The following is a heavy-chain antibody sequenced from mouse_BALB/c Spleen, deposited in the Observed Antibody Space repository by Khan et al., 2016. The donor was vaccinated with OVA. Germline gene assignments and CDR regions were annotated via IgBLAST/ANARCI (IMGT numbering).Heavy chain of an antibody. CDR1: GYTFTDYY. D-gene: IGHD1-2*01. Sequence: QVQLQQPGAELARPGASVKLSCKASGYTFTDYYINWVKQRTGQGLEWIGEISPGSGDTYYNEKFKGKATLTADKSSSTVYMQLSSLTAEASADYYCARRNYFGYTFAYWGQGTLVTVSA. CDR3: ARRNYFGYTFAY. J-gene: IGHJ3*01. V-gene: IGHV1-77*01. CDR2: ISPGSGDT.